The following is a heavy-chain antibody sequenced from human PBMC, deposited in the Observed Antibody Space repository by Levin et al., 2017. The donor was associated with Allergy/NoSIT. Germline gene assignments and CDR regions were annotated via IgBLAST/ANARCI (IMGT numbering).Heavy chain of an antibody. J-gene: IGHJ3*02. CDR3: ARGWAPGAFDI. V-gene: IGHV4-34*01. CDR2: ITPGGST. Sequence: SETLSLTCAVYGVSFSGSFWSWLRQPPGKGLEWIGEITPGGSTRYNPSLKSRVTISLDTSKNQLSLRLSSVTAADTAVYYCARGWAPGAFDIWGQGTTVTVSS. CDR1: GVSFSGSF. D-gene: IGHD7-27*01.